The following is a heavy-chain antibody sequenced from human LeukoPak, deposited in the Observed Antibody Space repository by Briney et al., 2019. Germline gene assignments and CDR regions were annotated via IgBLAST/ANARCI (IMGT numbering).Heavy chain of an antibody. CDR2: ASGSGSST. D-gene: IGHD6-13*01. CDR1: GFTFSNYA. V-gene: IGHV3-23*01. J-gene: IGHJ5*02. Sequence: GGSLRLSCAASGFTFSNYAMNWVRQAPGKGLEWVSAASGSGSSTYYADSVKGRFTISRDNSKNTLYLQMNSLRAEDTAVYYCARDIAAAGNGWFDPWGQGTLVTVSS. CDR3: ARDIAAAGNGWFDP.